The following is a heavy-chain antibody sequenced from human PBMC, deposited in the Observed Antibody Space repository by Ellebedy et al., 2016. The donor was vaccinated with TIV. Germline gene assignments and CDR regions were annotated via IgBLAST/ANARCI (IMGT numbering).Heavy chain of an antibody. D-gene: IGHD1-26*01. Sequence: ASVKVSCXVSGYTLTDLSMHWVRQAPGKGLEWMGGFDPEDGETIYAQKFQGRVTMTEDTSTDTAYMELSSLRSEDTAVYYCATQWELRGRYFDYWGQGTLVTVSS. CDR3: ATQWELRGRYFDY. CDR1: GYTLTDLS. J-gene: IGHJ4*02. V-gene: IGHV1-24*01. CDR2: FDPEDGET.